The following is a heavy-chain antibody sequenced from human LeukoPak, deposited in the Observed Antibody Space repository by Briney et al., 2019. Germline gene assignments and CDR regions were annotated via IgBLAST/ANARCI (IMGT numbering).Heavy chain of an antibody. V-gene: IGHV4-59*01. CDR1: GGSISSYY. Sequence: SETLSLTCTVSGGSISSYYWSWIRQPPGKGLEWIGYIYYSGSTNYNPSLKSRVTISVDTSKNQFSLKLSSVTAADTAVYYCARAGSGYSYGIMDVWGQGTTVTVSS. D-gene: IGHD5-18*01. CDR3: ARAGSGYSYGIMDV. J-gene: IGHJ6*02. CDR2: IYYSGST.